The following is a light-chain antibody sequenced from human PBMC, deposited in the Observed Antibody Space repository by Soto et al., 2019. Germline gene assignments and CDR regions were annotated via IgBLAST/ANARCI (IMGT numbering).Light chain of an antibody. CDR3: QQYNSYPLT. CDR2: KAS. Sequence: DIQMTQSPSTLSASVGDRVTITCRASQSISSSLAWYQQKPGKAPKVLIYKASSLESGVPSRFSGSVSGTEFTLTISSLQPDDFATYYCQQYNSYPLTFGGGTKVEIK. CDR1: QSISSS. V-gene: IGKV1-5*03. J-gene: IGKJ4*01.